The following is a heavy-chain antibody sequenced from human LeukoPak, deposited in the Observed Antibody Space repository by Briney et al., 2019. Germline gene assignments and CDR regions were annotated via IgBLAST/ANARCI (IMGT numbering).Heavy chain of an antibody. Sequence: SQTLSLACTVSGGSISSYYWSWIRQPPGKGLEWIGYIYYSGSTNYNPSLKSRVTISVDTSKNQFSLKLSSVTAADTAVYYCARGFNWFDPWGQGTLVTVSS. CDR1: GGSISSYY. V-gene: IGHV4-59*01. J-gene: IGHJ5*02. CDR2: IYYSGST. CDR3: ARGFNWFDP.